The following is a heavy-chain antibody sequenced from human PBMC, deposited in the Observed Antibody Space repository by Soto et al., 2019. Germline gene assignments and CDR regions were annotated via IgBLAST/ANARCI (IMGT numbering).Heavy chain of an antibody. V-gene: IGHV3-7*03. CDR2: INEAGSEK. J-gene: IGHJ6*02. Sequence: EVQLVESGGGLVQPGGSLRLPCAASGGSFSPFWMTWVRQAPGKGLDWVANINEAGSEKNYADSVKGRFTISSDNAEKSLYLHMDSLRAEDTAVYYCARGRGMGLCGQGTTVTVSS. CDR3: ARGRGMGL. CDR1: GGSFSPFW.